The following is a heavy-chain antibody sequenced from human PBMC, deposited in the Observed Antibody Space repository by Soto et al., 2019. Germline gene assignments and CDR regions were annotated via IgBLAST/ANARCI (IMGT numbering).Heavy chain of an antibody. CDR1: GFSLTTSGVG. J-gene: IGHJ4*02. V-gene: IGHV2-5*02. D-gene: IGHD3-3*01. CDR3: AHRVLRAVFGLVTATAIYFDF. Sequence: QITLNESGPPVVRPTEPLTLTCRFSGFSLTTSGVGVGWIRQSPGKAPEWLALLYWDDDKRYSASMKSRLTITKDTAKNQVVLKVSDLDPTDTATYYCAHRVLRAVFGLVTATAIYFDFWGQGTPVAVSS. CDR2: LYWDDDK.